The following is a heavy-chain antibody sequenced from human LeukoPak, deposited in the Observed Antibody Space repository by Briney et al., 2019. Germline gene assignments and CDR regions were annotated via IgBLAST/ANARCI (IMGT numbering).Heavy chain of an antibody. V-gene: IGHV1-2*02. CDR2: FNPNSGGT. Sequence: ASVKVSCKASGYATYYYIHWVRQAPGQGLEWMGWFNPNSGGTIYARNFRGRVTMTRDTSIATVYLELRSLRSDDAAVYYCAYYDYNIYPYWGQGTLVTVSS. D-gene: IGHD5-12*01. J-gene: IGHJ4*02. CDR1: GYATYYY. CDR3: AYYDYNIYPY.